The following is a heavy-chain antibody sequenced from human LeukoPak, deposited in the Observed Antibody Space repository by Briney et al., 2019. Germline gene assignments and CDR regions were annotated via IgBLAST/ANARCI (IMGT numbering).Heavy chain of an antibody. Sequence: ASVTVSCKASGYTFTSYDINWVRQAPGQGLEWMGWMNPNSGNTGYAQKFQGRVTMTRNTSISTAYMELSSLRSEDTAVYYCARGGQWLRYFDYWGQGTLVTVSS. CDR2: MNPNSGNT. J-gene: IGHJ4*02. CDR3: ARGGQWLRYFDY. D-gene: IGHD6-19*01. CDR1: GYTFTSYD. V-gene: IGHV1-8*01.